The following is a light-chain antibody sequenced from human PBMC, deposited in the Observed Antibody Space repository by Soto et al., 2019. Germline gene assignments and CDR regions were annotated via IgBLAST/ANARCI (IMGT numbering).Light chain of an antibody. CDR2: GAS. Sequence: EIVLTQSPGTLSLSPGKRATLSCRAGQSVRTTYLACYQQKPGQAPRLLIYGASSRATGIPDRFSGSGSGTDFTLTISRLETEDFAIYYCQQCDNSPPPTFGRGRKLEIK. J-gene: IGKJ2*01. V-gene: IGKV3-20*01. CDR1: QSVRTTY. CDR3: QQCDNSPPPT.